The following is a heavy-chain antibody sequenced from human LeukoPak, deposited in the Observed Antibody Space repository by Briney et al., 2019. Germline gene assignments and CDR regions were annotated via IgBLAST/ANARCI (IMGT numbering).Heavy chain of an antibody. Sequence: GASVKVSCKASGGTFSSYAISWVRQAPGQGLEWMGGIIPIFGTANYAQKFQGRVTMTRDMSTSTVYMELSSLRSEDTAVYYCARGSLWFGELLGLAFDIWGQGTMVTVSS. CDR2: IIPIFGTA. CDR1: GGTFSSYA. J-gene: IGHJ3*02. D-gene: IGHD3-10*01. V-gene: IGHV1-69*05. CDR3: ARGSLWFGELLGLAFDI.